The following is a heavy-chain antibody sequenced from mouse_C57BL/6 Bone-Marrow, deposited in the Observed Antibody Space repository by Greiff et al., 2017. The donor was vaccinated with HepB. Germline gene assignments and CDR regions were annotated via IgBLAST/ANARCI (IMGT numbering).Heavy chain of an antibody. D-gene: IGHD1-1*01. J-gene: IGHJ1*03. V-gene: IGHV5-17*01. CDR1: GFTFSDYG. CDR3: ARTGSSYGWYFDV. CDR2: ISSGSSTI. Sequence: DVQLVESGGGLVKPGGSLKLSCAASGFTFSDYGMHWVRQAPEKGLEWVAYISSGSSTIYYADTVKGRFTISRDNAKNTLFLQMTSLRSEDTAMYYCARTGSSYGWYFDVWRTGTTVTVSS.